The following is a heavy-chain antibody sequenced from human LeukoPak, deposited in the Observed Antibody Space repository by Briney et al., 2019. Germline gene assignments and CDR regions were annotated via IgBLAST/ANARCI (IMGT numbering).Heavy chain of an antibody. CDR1: GFTFSSYS. D-gene: IGHD3-10*01. CDR3: ARGYYYGSGSPSY. J-gene: IGHJ4*02. Sequence: SGGSLRLSCAASGFTFSSYSMTWVRQAPGKGLEWVSSISSSSSYIYYADSVKGRFTISRDNAKNSLYLQMNSLRAEDTAVYHCARGYYYGSGSPSYWSQGTLVTVSS. CDR2: ISSSSSYI. V-gene: IGHV3-21*01.